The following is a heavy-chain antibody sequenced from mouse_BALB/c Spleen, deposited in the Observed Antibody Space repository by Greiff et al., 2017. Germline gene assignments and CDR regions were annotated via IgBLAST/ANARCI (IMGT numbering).Heavy chain of an antibody. D-gene: IGHD2-4*01. CDR1: GFTFSSYT. CDR3: AREYDYDEGNYYAMDY. CDR2: ISNGGGST. V-gene: IGHV5-12-2*01. Sequence: EVQRVESGGGLVQPGGSLKLSCAASGFTFSSYTMSWVRQTPEKRLEWVAYISNGGGSTYYPDTVKGRFTISRDNAKNTLYLQMSSLKSEDTAMYYCAREYDYDEGNYYAMDYWGQGTSVTVSS. J-gene: IGHJ4*01.